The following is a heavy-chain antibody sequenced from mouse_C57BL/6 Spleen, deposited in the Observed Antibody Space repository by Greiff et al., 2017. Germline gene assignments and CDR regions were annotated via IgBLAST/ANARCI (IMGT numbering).Heavy chain of an antibody. Sequence: QVQLQQPGAELVKPGASVKLSCKASGYTFTSYWMQWVKQRPGQGLEWIGEIDPSDSYTNYNQKFKGKATLTVDTSSSTAYMQLSSLTSEDSAVYYCARRVYYGNYVLYYFDYWGQGTTLTVSS. CDR1: GYTFTSYW. CDR3: ARRVYYGNYVLYYFDY. V-gene: IGHV1-50*01. J-gene: IGHJ2*01. CDR2: IDPSDSYT. D-gene: IGHD2-1*01.